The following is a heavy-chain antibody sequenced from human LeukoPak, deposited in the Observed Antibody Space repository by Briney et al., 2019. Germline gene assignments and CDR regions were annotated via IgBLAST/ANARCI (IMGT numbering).Heavy chain of an antibody. D-gene: IGHD5-24*01. V-gene: IGHV4-59*01. CDR3: ARARDGAFDI. CDR2: IYYSGST. Sequence: SETLSLTCTVSGGSISSYYWSWIRQPPGKGREWIGYIYYSGSTNYNPSLKSRVTISVDTSKNQFSLKLSSVTAADTAVYYCARARDGAFDIWGQGTMVTVSS. J-gene: IGHJ3*02. CDR1: GGSISSYY.